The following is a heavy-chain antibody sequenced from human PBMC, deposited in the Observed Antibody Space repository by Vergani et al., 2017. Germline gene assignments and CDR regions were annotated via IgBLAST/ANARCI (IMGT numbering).Heavy chain of an antibody. CDR2: ISGSGGNT. D-gene: IGHD2-21*01. CDR3: AKARDPNCKGGNCYSYYYGLDL. J-gene: IGHJ6*02. V-gene: IGHV3-23*04. Sequence: VQLVESGGGVVQPGGSLRLSCGASGFTFSSYSMTWVRLAPGKGLQWVPSISGSGGNTFYTDSVKGRFTISRDNSKDTLYLQMNSLRVEDTAIYYCAKARDPNCKGGNCYSYYYGLDLWGQGTTVTVSS. CDR1: GFTFSSYS.